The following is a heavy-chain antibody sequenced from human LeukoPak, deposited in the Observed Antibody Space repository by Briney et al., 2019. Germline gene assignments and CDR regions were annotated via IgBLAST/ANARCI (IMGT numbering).Heavy chain of an antibody. Sequence: PSETLSLTCIVSGGSINSGNYYWSWIRQHPGKGPEWIGYIQHSGSTHYNSSHKSRVTISVDTSKNQFFLRLSSVTAADTAVYYCAREYTLYRSGWFLDYWGQGTVVTVSS. CDR2: IQHSGST. CDR1: GGSINSGNYY. V-gene: IGHV4-31*03. CDR3: AREYTLYRSGWFLDY. J-gene: IGHJ4*02. D-gene: IGHD6-19*01.